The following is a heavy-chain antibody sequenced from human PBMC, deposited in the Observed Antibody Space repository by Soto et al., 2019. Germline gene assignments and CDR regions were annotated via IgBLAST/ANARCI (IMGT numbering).Heavy chain of an antibody. CDR1: GFTFSTYA. Sequence: GSLRLSCAASGFTFSTYAMTWVRQPPGKGLEWVSVITGSGGHSYYADSVKGRFTISRDNSRNTLFLQMDSLRADDTAVYFCAKGTSSEFLLSFDDWGHGTLVTVSS. CDR3: AKGTSSEFLLSFDD. D-gene: IGHD3-10*01. CDR2: ITGSGGHS. V-gene: IGHV3-23*01. J-gene: IGHJ4*01.